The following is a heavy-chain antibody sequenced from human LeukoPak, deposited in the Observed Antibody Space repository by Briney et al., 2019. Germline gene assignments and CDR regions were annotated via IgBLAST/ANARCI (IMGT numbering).Heavy chain of an antibody. D-gene: IGHD1-26*01. CDR3: AKDRSGMGYYFDF. V-gene: IGHV3-23*01. Sequence: GGNLRLSCAASGFTFSSYAMSWVRQAPGKGLEWVSAISGSGGSTYYADSVKGRFTISRDKSKNTLYLQMDSLRAEDTAVYYCAKDRSGMGYYFDFWGQGTLVTVSS. CDR2: ISGSGGST. J-gene: IGHJ4*02. CDR1: GFTFSSYA.